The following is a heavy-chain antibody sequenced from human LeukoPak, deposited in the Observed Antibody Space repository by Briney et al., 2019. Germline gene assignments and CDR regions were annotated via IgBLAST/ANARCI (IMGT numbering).Heavy chain of an antibody. Sequence: SETLSLTCAVSGYSISSGYYWGWIRQPPGKGLEWIGSIYHSGSTYYNPSLKSRVTISVDTSKNQFSLKLRSVTAADTAIYYCARDFSSSSTVYYYYYMDVWGKGTTVTVSS. CDR3: ARDFSSSSTVYYYYYMDV. J-gene: IGHJ6*03. CDR2: IYHSGST. CDR1: GYSISSGYY. D-gene: IGHD6-6*01. V-gene: IGHV4-38-2*02.